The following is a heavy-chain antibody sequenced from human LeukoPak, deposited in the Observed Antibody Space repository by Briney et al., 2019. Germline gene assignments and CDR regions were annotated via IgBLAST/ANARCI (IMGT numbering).Heavy chain of an antibody. CDR2: MNPNSGNT. CDR3: ARWARVVPAAKCWFDP. D-gene: IGHD2-2*01. J-gene: IGHJ5*02. V-gene: IGHV1-8*01. Sequence: ASVKVSCKASGYTFTSYDINWVRQATGQGLEWMGWMNPNSGNTGYAQKFQGRVTMTRNTSISTAYMELSRLRSDDTAVYYCARWARVVPAAKCWFDPWGQGTLVTVSS. CDR1: GYTFTSYD.